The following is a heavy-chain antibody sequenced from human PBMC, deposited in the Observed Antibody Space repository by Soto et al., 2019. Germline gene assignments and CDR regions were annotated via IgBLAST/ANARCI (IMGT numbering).Heavy chain of an antibody. CDR1: GDLVSRNSAT. CDR3: VRDRTLLVPTSIAY. CDR2: TYYRSNWYS. Sequence: PLKTLQLTFAISGDLVSRNSATWHWIRQSPSRGLEWLGRTYYRSNWYSDYATSVKSRITINPDNAKNSLYLQMYSLRAEDTAIYYCVRDRTLLVPTSIAYWGHGTLVTFSS. D-gene: IGHD3-3*01. J-gene: IGHJ4*01. V-gene: IGHV6-1*01.